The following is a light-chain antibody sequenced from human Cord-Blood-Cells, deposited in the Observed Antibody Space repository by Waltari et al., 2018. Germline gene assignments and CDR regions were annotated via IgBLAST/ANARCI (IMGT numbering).Light chain of an antibody. Sequence: QSALTQPRPVSGSPGQSVTISCTGTSSDVGGFNYVSWSQQHPGKAPRLMIYDVSNRPSGVPGRFSGSKSGNTASLTISGLQAEDEADYYCCSYAGIYTWVFGGGTKLTVL. CDR1: SSDVGGFNY. CDR3: CSYAGIYTWV. J-gene: IGLJ3*02. CDR2: DVS. V-gene: IGLV2-11*01.